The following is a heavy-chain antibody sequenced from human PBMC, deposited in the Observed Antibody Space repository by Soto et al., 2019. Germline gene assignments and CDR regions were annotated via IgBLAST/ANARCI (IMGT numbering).Heavy chain of an antibody. D-gene: IGHD3-3*01. CDR3: AGGITMDFSYFWFDP. CDR1: GGSISSSSYY. CDR2: IYYSGST. V-gene: IGHV4-39*01. Sequence: SETLSLTCTVSGGSISSSSYYWGWIRQPPGKGLEWIGSIYYSGSTYYNPSLKSRVTISVDTSKNQFSLKLSSVTAADTAVYYCAGGITMDFSYFWFDPWGQGTLVTVSS. J-gene: IGHJ5*02.